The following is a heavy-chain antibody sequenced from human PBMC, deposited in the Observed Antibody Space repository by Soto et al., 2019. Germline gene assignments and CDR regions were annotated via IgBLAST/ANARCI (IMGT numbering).Heavy chain of an antibody. Sequence: QVQLVQSGAEVKKPGSSVKVSCKCSGYDFTIYTITWVRQAPGQGLEWMGRIIPIFSQTNYAQKFQGRVTITADRSTSTVDMELSGLTSDDTAVYYCARGGVGAAGGMDVWGQGTTVTVSS. V-gene: IGHV1-69*08. J-gene: IGHJ6*02. D-gene: IGHD1-26*01. CDR1: GYDFTIYT. CDR2: IIPIFSQT. CDR3: ARGGVGAAGGMDV.